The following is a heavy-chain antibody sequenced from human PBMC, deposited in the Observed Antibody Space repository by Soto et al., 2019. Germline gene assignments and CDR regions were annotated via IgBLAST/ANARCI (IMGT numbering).Heavy chain of an antibody. CDR1: GGSISSNY. CDR3: ARYRREAVAGYTLDN. Sequence: SETLSLTCTVSGGSISSNYWTWIRQPPGKGLEWIGYVYNSGTTNYNPSLKSRVTISDDTSKSQFSLKVNSMTAADTAVYYCARYRREAVAGYTLDNWGQGILVTVSS. CDR2: VYNSGTT. V-gene: IGHV4-59*01. D-gene: IGHD6-13*01. J-gene: IGHJ4*02.